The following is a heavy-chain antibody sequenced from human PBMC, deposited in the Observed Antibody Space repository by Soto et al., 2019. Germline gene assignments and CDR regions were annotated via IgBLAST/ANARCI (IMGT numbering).Heavy chain of an antibody. V-gene: IGHV3-33*01. CDR3: ARDLERGAFFDY. CDR1: GFTFSVYG. Sequence: QVQLVESGGGVVQPGRSLRLSCAASGFTFSVYGMHWVRQAPGKGLEWVAVIGHDGSKQDYADSVKGRFTISRDNSKNTLYLQMNSLRDEDTAVYYYARDLERGAFFDYWGQGTLVAVSS. D-gene: IGHD3-10*01. J-gene: IGHJ4*02. CDR2: IGHDGSKQ.